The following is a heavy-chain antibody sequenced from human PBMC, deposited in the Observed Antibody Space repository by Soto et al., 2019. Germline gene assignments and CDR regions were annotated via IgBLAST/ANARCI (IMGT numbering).Heavy chain of an antibody. Sequence: PXGSLRLTCVASRFGFSSHPMYWVRQAPGKGLEWVSYISGSGTSTYNSDSVKGRFTISRDNARNSLFLQMNSLRDEDTAVYYCAKGRVDTAYFDNWGQGALVTVSS. CDR2: ISGSGTST. CDR1: RFGFSSHP. V-gene: IGHV3-48*02. J-gene: IGHJ4*02. D-gene: IGHD5-18*01. CDR3: AKGRVDTAYFDN.